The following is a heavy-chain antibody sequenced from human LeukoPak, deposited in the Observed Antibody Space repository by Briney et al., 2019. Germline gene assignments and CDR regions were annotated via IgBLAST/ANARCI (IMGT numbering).Heavy chain of an antibody. D-gene: IGHD1-1*01. CDR2: IHNDGNT. CDR3: ARGFLQLTPYYFDY. Sequence: GGSLGLSCAASGFDVSINYMNWIRQSPEKGLEWVSIIHNDGNTYYAHSVKGRFTVSRDNSKNTVSLQMDSLRVDDTAVYFCARGFLQLTPYYFDYWGQGTLVTVSS. CDR1: GFDVSINY. J-gene: IGHJ4*02. V-gene: IGHV3-66*01.